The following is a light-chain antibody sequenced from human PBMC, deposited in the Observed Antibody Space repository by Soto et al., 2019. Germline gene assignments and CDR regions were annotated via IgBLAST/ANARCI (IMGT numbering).Light chain of an antibody. Sequence: EIVMTQSPATLSVSPGERATLSCRASQSVSSNFAWYQQKPGQAPRLLIYAASNRATDIPARFSGSGSGTEFTLTISSLQSEDFAVYYCQQYGNWPITFGQGTRLEIK. CDR2: AAS. J-gene: IGKJ5*01. V-gene: IGKV3-15*01. CDR1: QSVSSN. CDR3: QQYGNWPIT.